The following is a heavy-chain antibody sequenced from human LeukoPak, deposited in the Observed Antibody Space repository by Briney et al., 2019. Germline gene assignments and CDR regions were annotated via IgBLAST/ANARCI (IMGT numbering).Heavy chain of an antibody. V-gene: IGHV1-2*02. CDR1: GYTFTGYY. CDR2: INPNSGGT. CDR3: ARSPARGYDILTNYNDY. Sequence: EASVKASCKASGYTFTGYYMHWLRQAPGQGLEWIGWINPNSGGTNYAQKFQGRVTMTRETSISKAYMELSRLRSDDTAVYYCARSPARGYDILTNYNDYWGQGTLVTVSS. D-gene: IGHD3-9*01. J-gene: IGHJ4*02.